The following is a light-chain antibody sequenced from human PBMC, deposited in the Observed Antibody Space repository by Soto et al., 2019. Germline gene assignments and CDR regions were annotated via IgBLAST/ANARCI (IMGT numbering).Light chain of an antibody. Sequence: QSALTQPASASGSPGQSITISCTGTSSDVGGYKYVSWYQQHPGKAPKLMIYEVSNRPSGVSNRFSGSKSGNTASLTISGLQVEDEADYYCSSYTRSSTVVFGGGPQLTVL. V-gene: IGLV2-14*01. CDR3: SSYTRSSTVV. CDR2: EVS. J-gene: IGLJ2*01. CDR1: SSDVGGYKY.